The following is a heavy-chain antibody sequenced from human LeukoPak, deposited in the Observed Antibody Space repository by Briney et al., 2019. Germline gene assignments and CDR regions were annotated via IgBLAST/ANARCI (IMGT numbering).Heavy chain of an antibody. Sequence: GGSLRLSCAASGFTFRNHWMHWVRQAPAKGLVWVSRIGTDGGSTAYADFAKGRFTISRDNAKNTVYLQMNSPRADDTAVYYCARDMESGGRAFDSWGQGTLVTISS. CDR1: GFTFRNHW. CDR2: IGTDGGST. V-gene: IGHV3-74*01. CDR3: ARDMESGGRAFDS. J-gene: IGHJ4*02. D-gene: IGHD2-15*01.